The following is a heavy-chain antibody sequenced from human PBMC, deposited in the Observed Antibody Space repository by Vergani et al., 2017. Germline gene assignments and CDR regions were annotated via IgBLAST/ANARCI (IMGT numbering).Heavy chain of an antibody. D-gene: IGHD6-13*01. V-gene: IGHV3-30*03. CDR3: ATKSCVTPGCQIGYFRE. Sequence: VHLVESGGGVVQPGRSLRLSCVVSGFTSSYYGMHWVRQAPGKGLEWVAVISYDGTQKYYADSVKGRFTISRDNSKSTLYLQMNSLRTEDTAVYYCATKSCVTPGCQIGYFREWGQGTLITVSS. CDR2: ISYDGTQK. CDR1: GFTSSYYG. J-gene: IGHJ1*01.